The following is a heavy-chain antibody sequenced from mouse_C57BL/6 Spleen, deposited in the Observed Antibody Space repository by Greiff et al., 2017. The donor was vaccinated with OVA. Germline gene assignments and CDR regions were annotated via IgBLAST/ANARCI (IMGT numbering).Heavy chain of an antibody. Sequence: EVQVVESGGGLVKPGGSLKLSCAASGFTFSSYAMSWVRQTPEKRLEWVATISDGGSYTYYPENVQGRFTISRDNAKNNLYLQMSHLKSEDTAMYYCARDGDGNYVLFDYWGQGTTLTVSS. CDR3: ARDGDGNYVLFDY. CDR2: ISDGGSYT. V-gene: IGHV5-4*01. D-gene: IGHD2-1*01. J-gene: IGHJ2*01. CDR1: GFTFSSYA.